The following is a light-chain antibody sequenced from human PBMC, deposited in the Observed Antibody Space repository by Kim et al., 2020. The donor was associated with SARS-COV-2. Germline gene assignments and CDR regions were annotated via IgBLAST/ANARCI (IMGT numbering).Light chain of an antibody. CDR3: QQRSNWPRYT. Sequence: EIVLTQSPATLSLSPGERATLSCRASQSVSRYLAWYQQKPGQAPRLLIYDASNRATGIPARFSGSGSGTDFTLTISSLEPEDFAVYYCQQRSNWPRYTFGQGTKLEI. CDR2: DAS. J-gene: IGKJ2*01. CDR1: QSVSRY. V-gene: IGKV3-11*01.